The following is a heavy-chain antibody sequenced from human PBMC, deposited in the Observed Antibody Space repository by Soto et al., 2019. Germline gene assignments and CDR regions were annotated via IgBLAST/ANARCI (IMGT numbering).Heavy chain of an antibody. CDR2: IYHSGST. J-gene: IGHJ4*02. CDR3: ARGGGERGYRS. Sequence: QVQLQESGPGLVKPSGTLSLTCAVSGGSISSSNWWSWVRQPPGKGLEWSGGIYHSGSTNYNPSLKXRXTXSXXKSKNQFSLKLSSVTAAATAVYYCARGGGERGYRSWGQGTLVTVSS. V-gene: IGHV4-4*02. D-gene: IGHD5-12*01. CDR1: GGSISSSNW.